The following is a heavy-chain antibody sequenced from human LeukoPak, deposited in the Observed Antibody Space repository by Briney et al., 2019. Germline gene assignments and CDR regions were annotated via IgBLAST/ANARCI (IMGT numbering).Heavy chain of an antibody. V-gene: IGHV3-15*01. D-gene: IGHD3-22*01. J-gene: IGHJ4*02. CDR1: GFTFSSYG. CDR3: TTYLFDSSGYILSDY. Sequence: GGSLRLSCAASGFTFSSYGMHWVRQAPGKGLEWVGRIKSKTDGGTTDYAAPVKGRFTISRDGSKTTLYLQMNSLKTEDTAVYYCTTYLFDSSGYILSDYWGQGTLVTVSS. CDR2: IKSKTDGGTT.